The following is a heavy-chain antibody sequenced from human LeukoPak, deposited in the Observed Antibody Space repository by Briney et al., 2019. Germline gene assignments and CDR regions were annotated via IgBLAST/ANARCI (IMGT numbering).Heavy chain of an antibody. CDR3: ASCITTLIGY. V-gene: IGHV4-34*01. CDR2: INHSGST. D-gene: IGHD3-3*01. Sequence: SETLSLTCAVYGGSFSGYYWSWIRQPPGKGLEWIGEINHSGSTNYNPSLKSRVTISVDTSKNQFSLKLSSVTAADTAVYYCASCITTLIGYWGQGTLVTVSS. J-gene: IGHJ4*02. CDR1: GGSFSGYY.